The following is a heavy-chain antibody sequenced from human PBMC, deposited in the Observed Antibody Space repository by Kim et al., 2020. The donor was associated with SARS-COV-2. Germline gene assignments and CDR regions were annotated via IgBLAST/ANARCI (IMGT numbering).Heavy chain of an antibody. CDR2: IYYSGST. CDR3: ARHFPFTMVRGVIAHYYYGMDV. CDR1: GGSISSYY. V-gene: IGHV4-59*08. Sequence: SETLSLTCTVSGGSISSYYWSWIRQPPGKGLEWIGYIYYSGSTNYNPSLKSRVTISVDTSKNQFSLKLSSVTAADTAVYYCARHFPFTMVRGVIAHYYYGMDVWGQGTTVTVSS. J-gene: IGHJ6*02. D-gene: IGHD3-10*01.